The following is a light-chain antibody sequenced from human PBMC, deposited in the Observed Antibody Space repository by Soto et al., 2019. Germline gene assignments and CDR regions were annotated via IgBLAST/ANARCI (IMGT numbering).Light chain of an antibody. CDR2: GAS. CDR1: QSVSSN. Sequence: EIVMTQSPATLSVSPGERATLSCRASQSVSSNLAWYQQKPGQAPRLLIYGASTRATGIPARFSGSGSGTGFTLTISSLQSEDFPLYYCQQYNNWPPRTFGQGTKVEIK. CDR3: QQYNNWPPRT. J-gene: IGKJ1*01. V-gene: IGKV3-15*01.